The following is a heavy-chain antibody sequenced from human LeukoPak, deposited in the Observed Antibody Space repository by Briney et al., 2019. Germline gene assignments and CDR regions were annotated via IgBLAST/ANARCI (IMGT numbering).Heavy chain of an antibody. V-gene: IGHV6-1*01. J-gene: IGHJ4*02. CDR3: ARGIAVAGFDY. Sequence: SQTLSLTCAISGDSVSSNSAVWSWIRQSPSRGLEWLGRTYYRSKWNNDYAVSVKSRITINPDTSKNQFSLQLNSVTPEDTAVYYCARGIAVAGFDYWGQGTLVTVSS. D-gene: IGHD6-19*01. CDR2: TYYRSKWNN. CDR1: GDSVSSNSAV.